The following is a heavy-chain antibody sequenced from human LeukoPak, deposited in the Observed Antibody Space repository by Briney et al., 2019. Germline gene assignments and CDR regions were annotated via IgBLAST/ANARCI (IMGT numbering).Heavy chain of an antibody. Sequence: SETLSLTCAVYGGSFSGYYWSWIRQPPGKGLEWIGEINHSGSTNYNPSLKSRVTISVDTSKNQFSLKLSSVTAADTAVYYCARVVQWLVRPGGHFDYWGQGTLVTVSS. CDR2: INHSGST. D-gene: IGHD6-19*01. V-gene: IGHV4-34*01. CDR3: ARVVQWLVRPGGHFDY. CDR1: GGSFSGYY. J-gene: IGHJ4*02.